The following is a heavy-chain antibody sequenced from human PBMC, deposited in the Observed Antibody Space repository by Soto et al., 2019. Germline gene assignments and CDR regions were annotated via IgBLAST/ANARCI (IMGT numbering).Heavy chain of an antibody. CDR2: IKQDGSEK. CDR1: GFTFSSYW. CDR3: ARVWDDYMGPARYFDL. Sequence: EVQLVESGGGLVQPGGSLRLSCAASGFTFSSYWMSWVRQAPGKGLEWVANIKQDGSEKYYVDSVKGRFTISRDNAKNSLYLQMNSLRAEDTAVYYCARVWDDYMGPARYFDLLGRGTLVTVSS. V-gene: IGHV3-7*01. J-gene: IGHJ2*01. D-gene: IGHD3-16*01.